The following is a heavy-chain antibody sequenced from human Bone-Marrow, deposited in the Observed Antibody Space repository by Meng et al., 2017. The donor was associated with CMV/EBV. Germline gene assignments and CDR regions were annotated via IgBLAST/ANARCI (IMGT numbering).Heavy chain of an antibody. CDR3: ATKMYYDFWSAYRGTEGVDPFNI. Sequence: ASVKVSCTASGYTFPDYRMHWVRQAPGQGLEWVGWISPNNGPTNYAQNFQGRVTMTRDTSISTVYMDLNRLTYDDTAVYYCATKMYYDFWSAYRGTEGVDPFNIWGQGTLVTVSS. J-gene: IGHJ3*02. D-gene: IGHD3-3*01. V-gene: IGHV1-2*02. CDR2: ISPNNGPT. CDR1: GYTFPDYR.